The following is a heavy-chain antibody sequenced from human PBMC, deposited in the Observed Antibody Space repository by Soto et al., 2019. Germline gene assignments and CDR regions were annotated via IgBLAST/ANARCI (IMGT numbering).Heavy chain of an antibody. CDR2: ISSSSSTI. J-gene: IGHJ6*02. CDR3: VRDYYDSSGFRGGYGMDV. V-gene: IGHV3-48*01. D-gene: IGHD3-22*01. CDR1: GFTFRSYN. Sequence: AGGSLRHSCAAPGFTFRSYNMKWVRPAPGKGGEWVSYISSSSSTIYYADSVKGRFTITRDNSKNTLYLQMNSLRAEDTAVYYCVRDYYDSSGFRGGYGMDVWGQGTTVTVSS.